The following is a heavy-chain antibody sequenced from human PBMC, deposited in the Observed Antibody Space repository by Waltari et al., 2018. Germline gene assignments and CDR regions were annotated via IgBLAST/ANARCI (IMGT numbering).Heavy chain of an antibody. CDR3: VKGSGWFNY. J-gene: IGHJ4*02. V-gene: IGHV3-64D*06. D-gene: IGHD6-19*01. CDR2: MRSNGDNT. Sequence: EVQLVESGGGLVQPGGSLRLSCSASGFTFRSDAMHWVRQAPGKGLEYLSAMRSNGDNTYYADSVKGRFTISRVNSKNTLYLQMSSLRAEDTAVYYCVKGSGWFNYWGQGTLVTVSS. CDR1: GFTFRSDA.